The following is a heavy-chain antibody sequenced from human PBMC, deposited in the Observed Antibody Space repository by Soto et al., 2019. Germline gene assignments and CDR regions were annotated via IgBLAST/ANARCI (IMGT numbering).Heavy chain of an antibody. CDR1: GGSISSYY. J-gene: IGHJ6*03. CDR3: ARHPFAFGSYYYYMDV. V-gene: IGHV4-59*08. CDR2: IYYSGST. D-gene: IGHD3-10*01. Sequence: QVQLQESGPGLVKPSETLSLTCTVSGGSISSYYWSWIRQPPGKGLEWIGDIYYSGSTNYNPSLKSRVTISVDTSKNQFSLKLSSVTAADTAVYYCARHPFAFGSYYYYMDVWGKGTTVTVSS.